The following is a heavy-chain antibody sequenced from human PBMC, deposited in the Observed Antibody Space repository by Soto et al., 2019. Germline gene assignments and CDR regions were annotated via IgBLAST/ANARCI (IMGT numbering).Heavy chain of an antibody. CDR2: IYYSGST. CDR3: ARHPSASGDSFDI. J-gene: IGHJ3*02. Sequence: SETLSLTCTVSGDSISRYYWSWIRQFPGKGLEWIGYIYYSGSTNYNPSLKSRITISVDTSRNQFSLKLSSVTAADTAVYYCARHPSASGDSFDIWGQGTMVTVSS. V-gene: IGHV4-59*08. CDR1: GDSISRYY. D-gene: IGHD6-13*01.